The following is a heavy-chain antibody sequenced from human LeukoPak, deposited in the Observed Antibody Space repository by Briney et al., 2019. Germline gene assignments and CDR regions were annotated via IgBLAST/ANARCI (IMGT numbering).Heavy chain of an antibody. CDR3: ATSDSEYHREHKNCFDP. CDR1: GDTFNSYA. D-gene: IGHD2-2*01. J-gene: IGHJ5*02. V-gene: IGHV1-69*13. Sequence: ASVKVSCKAFGDTFNSYAITWVRQAPGQGLEWMGVIIPVFGTTNYAQKSQGRATITADESTSTVYMELSSLRYEDTAVYYCATSDSEYHREHKNCFDPWGQGTLVIVSS. CDR2: IIPVFGTT.